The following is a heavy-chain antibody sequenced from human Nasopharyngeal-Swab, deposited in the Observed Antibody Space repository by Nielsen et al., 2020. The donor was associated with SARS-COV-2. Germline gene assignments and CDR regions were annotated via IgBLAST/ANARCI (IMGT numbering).Heavy chain of an antibody. CDR2: FDPEDGET. V-gene: IGHV1-24*01. CDR1: GYTLTELS. CDR3: ARDGSPLYGMDV. Sequence: ASVKVSCKVSGYTLTELSMHWVRQAPGKGLEWMGGFDPEDGETIYAQKFQGRVTMAEDTSTDTAYMELSSLRSEDTAVYYCARDGSPLYGMDVWGQGTTVTVSS. J-gene: IGHJ6*02.